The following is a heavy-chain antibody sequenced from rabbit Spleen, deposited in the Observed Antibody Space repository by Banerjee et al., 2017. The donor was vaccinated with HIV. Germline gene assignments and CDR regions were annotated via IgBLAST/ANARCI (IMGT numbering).Heavy chain of an antibody. CDR2: IDAGSSGFT. V-gene: IGHV1S40*01. J-gene: IGHJ3*01. D-gene: IGHD1-1*01. Sequence: QSLEESGGDLVKPGASLTLTCTASGFTLSSYWMCWVRQAPGKGLEWIACIDAGSSGFTYHATWAKVRFTFPKTSSTTVTLQMTSLTAADTATYFFARDLPDIIGWNFGFWGPGTLVTVS. CDR1: GFTLSSYW. CDR3: ARDLPDIIGWNFGF.